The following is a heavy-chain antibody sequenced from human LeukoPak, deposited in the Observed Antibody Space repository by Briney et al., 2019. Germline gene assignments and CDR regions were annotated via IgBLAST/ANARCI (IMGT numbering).Heavy chain of an antibody. Sequence: SETLSLTCAVYGGSFSGYYWSWIRQPPGKGLEWTGEINHRGSPNYNPSLKSRVTISVDTSKNQFSLKLSSVTAADTAVYYCVSKPRHWGQGTLVTVSS. V-gene: IGHV4-34*01. CDR1: GGSFSGYY. CDR2: INHRGSP. J-gene: IGHJ1*01. CDR3: VSKPRH.